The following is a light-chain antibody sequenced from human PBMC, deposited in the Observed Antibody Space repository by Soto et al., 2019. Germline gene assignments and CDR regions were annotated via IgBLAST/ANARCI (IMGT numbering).Light chain of an antibody. Sequence: SYELTQPPSVSVAPGKTARITWGGNNIGSKSVHWYQQKPGQAPVLVIYYDSDRPSGIPERFSGSNSGNTATLTISRVEAGDEADYYCQVWDSSSDHVVFGRGTKVTVL. CDR2: YDS. J-gene: IGLJ2*01. CDR3: QVWDSSSDHVV. V-gene: IGLV3-21*04. CDR1: NIGSKS.